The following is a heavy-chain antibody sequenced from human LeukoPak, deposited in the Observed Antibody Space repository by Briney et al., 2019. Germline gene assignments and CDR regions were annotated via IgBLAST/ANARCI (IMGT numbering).Heavy chain of an antibody. V-gene: IGHV1-8*01. Sequence: AAVKVSCKASGYTFTSYDINWVRQATGQGLEWMGWMNPNSGNTGYAQKFQGRVTMTRNTSISTAYMELSSLRSEDTAVYYCARLTRFVVPAAIGPYYYYMDVWGKGTTVTISS. CDR2: MNPNSGNT. D-gene: IGHD2-2*01. J-gene: IGHJ6*03. CDR3: ARLTRFVVPAAIGPYYYYMDV. CDR1: GYTFTSYD.